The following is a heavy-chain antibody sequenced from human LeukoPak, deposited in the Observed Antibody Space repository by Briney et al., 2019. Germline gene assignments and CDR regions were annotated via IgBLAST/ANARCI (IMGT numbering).Heavy chain of an antibody. CDR2: MYYTGST. CDR3: ARRDGSGYYGYYFDH. CDR1: GGSITSYY. Sequence: PSETLSLTCTVSGGSITSYYWSWIRQPPGEGLGWIGYMYYTGSTKYNPSLKSRVAISEDTSKNQFSLRLSSVTAADTAVYYRARRDGSGYYGYYFDHWGQGTLVTVSS. D-gene: IGHD3-22*01. J-gene: IGHJ4*02. V-gene: IGHV4-59*01.